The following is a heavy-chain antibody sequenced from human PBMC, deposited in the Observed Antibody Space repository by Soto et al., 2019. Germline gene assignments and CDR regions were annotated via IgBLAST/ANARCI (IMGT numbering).Heavy chain of an antibody. CDR1: GFSLTTRGVG. J-gene: IGHJ5*02. CDR2: IYWYDDK. CDR3: AHIPNYYQYDWFDP. D-gene: IGHD3-16*01. Sequence: QITLKESGPTLVKPTQTLTLTCTFSGFSLTTRGVGVGWIRQPPGKALECLALIYWYDDKRYSPSLKSRLSITKDTSKNQVVLTMTNVDPVDTATYYCAHIPNYYQYDWFDPWGQGTLVSVSS. V-gene: IGHV2-5*01.